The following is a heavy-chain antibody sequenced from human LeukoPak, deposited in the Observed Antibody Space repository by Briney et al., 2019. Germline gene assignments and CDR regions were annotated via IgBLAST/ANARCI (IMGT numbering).Heavy chain of an antibody. Sequence: GGSLRLSCAASGFIFSSYAMSWVRQAPGKGMEWVSSINNSGGSKYYADSVKGRFTISRDKSKKTLYLQMNSLRAEDTAVYYCAKGGGGNWFDPWGQGALVTVSS. J-gene: IGHJ5*02. D-gene: IGHD3-16*01. CDR2: INNSGGSK. CDR3: AKGGGGNWFDP. V-gene: IGHV3-23*01. CDR1: GFIFSSYA.